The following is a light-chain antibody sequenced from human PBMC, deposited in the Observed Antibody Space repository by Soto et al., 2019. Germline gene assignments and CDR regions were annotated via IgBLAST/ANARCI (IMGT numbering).Light chain of an antibody. J-gene: IGKJ5*01. V-gene: IGKV3-20*01. CDR2: GAS. Sequence: EIVLTQSPGTLSLSPGESATLLCRASQFVSSRSLAWYQQKPGQAPRLLIYGASSRATGIPDRFSGSGSGTDFTLTISRLEPEDFAVYYCQQYGSSPPITFGQGTRLEIK. CDR3: QQYGSSPPIT. CDR1: QFVSSRS.